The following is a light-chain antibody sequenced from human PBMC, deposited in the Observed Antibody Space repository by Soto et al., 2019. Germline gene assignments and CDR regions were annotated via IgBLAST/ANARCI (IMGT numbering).Light chain of an antibody. V-gene: IGLV2-14*01. CDR3: SSYTTTTGLEYV. J-gene: IGLJ1*01. CDR2: EVS. Sequence: QSVLTQPASVSGSPGQSITISCTGTSSDVGGYNSVSWYQHHPGKAPKLMIYEVSNRPSGVSDRFSGSKSGNTASLTISGLQAEDEADYYCSSYTTTTGLEYVFGTGTNVTVL. CDR1: SSDVGGYNS.